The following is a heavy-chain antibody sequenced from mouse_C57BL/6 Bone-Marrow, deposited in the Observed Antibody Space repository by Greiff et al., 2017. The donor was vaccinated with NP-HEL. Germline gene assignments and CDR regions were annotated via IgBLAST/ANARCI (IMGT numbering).Heavy chain of an antibody. CDR3: ARPLYLYYYAMDY. CDR1: GYTFTDYY. Sequence: EVQLQQSGPELVKPGASVKISCKASGYTFTDYYMNWVKQSHGKSLEWIGDINPNNGGTSYNQKFKGKATLTVDKSSSTAYMELRSLTSEDSAVYYCARPLYLYYYAMDYWGQGTSVTVSS. J-gene: IGHJ4*01. V-gene: IGHV1-26*01. D-gene: IGHD5-5*01. CDR2: INPNNGGT.